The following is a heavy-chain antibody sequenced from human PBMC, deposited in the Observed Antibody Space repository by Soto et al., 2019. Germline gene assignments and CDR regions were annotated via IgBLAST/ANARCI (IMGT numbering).Heavy chain of an antibody. Sequence: PSETLSLTCTVSGGSISSYYWSWIRQPPGKGLEWIGYIYYSGSTNYNPSLKSRVTISVDTSKNQFSLKLSSVTAADTAVYYCARSHSSWYYFDYWGQGTLVTVSS. CDR2: IYYSGST. CDR3: ARSHSSWYYFDY. J-gene: IGHJ4*02. V-gene: IGHV4-59*08. D-gene: IGHD6-6*01. CDR1: GGSISSYY.